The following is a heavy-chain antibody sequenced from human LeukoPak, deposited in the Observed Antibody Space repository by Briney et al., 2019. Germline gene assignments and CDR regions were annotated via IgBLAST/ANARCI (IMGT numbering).Heavy chain of an antibody. J-gene: IGHJ4*02. CDR1: GFTFSDYW. CDR2: IKQDGSDK. CDR3: ARVGSSGYDFNH. D-gene: IGHD5-12*01. V-gene: IGHV3-7*01. Sequence: GGSLRLSCVAFGFTFSDYWMTWVRQAPGKGLEWVANIKQDGSDKKYVDSVKGRFTISRDNAKNSLYLQMNSLRAEDTAVYYCARVGSSGYDFNHWGQGTQVTVSS.